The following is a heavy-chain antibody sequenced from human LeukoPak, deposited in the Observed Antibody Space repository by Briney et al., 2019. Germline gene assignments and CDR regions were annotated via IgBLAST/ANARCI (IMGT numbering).Heavy chain of an antibody. CDR1: GFTFSSYA. Sequence: GGSLRLSCAASGFTFSSYAMSWVRQAPGKGLEWVSTISSSGGSTYYADSVKGRFTISRDNSKNTLYLQKNSLRAEDTAVYYCAKSDYYYGSGSYYKTPFDYWGQGTLVTVSS. CDR3: AKSDYYYGSGSYYKTPFDY. D-gene: IGHD3-10*01. CDR2: ISSSGGST. J-gene: IGHJ4*02. V-gene: IGHV3-23*01.